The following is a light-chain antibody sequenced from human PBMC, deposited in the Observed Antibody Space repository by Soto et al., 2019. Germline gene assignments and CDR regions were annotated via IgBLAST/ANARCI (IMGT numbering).Light chain of an antibody. CDR1: QSIGTS. CDR2: GAS. V-gene: IGKV3-20*01. Sequence: EIVLTQSPGTLSLSPGERATLSCRASQSIGTSLAWFQQKPGQAPRLLIFGASSRAPGIPDRFSGSGSRTDFTLTISRLEPEDFAVYYCQQYGSSPYTFGQGTKLEIK. CDR3: QQYGSSPYT. J-gene: IGKJ2*01.